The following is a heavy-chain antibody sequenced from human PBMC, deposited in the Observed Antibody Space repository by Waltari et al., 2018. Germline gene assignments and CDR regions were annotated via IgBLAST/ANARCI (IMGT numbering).Heavy chain of an antibody. CDR1: GGSISSYY. V-gene: IGHV4-59*01. D-gene: IGHD3-22*01. J-gene: IGHJ4*02. CDR2: IYYSGST. CDR3: ASASYYYDSSGYYQY. Sequence: QVQLQESGPGLVKPSETLSLTCTVSGGSISSYYWSWIRQPPGKGLEWIGYIYYSGSTNYNPSLKSRVTISVDTSKNQFSLKLSSVTAADTAVYYCASASYYYDSSGYYQYWGQGTLVTVSS.